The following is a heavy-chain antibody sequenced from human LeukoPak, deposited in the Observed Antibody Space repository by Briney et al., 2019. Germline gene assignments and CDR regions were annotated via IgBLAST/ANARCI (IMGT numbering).Heavy chain of an antibody. D-gene: IGHD3-22*01. Sequence: ASVKVSCKASGYTFTNYYMHWVRQAPGQGLEWMGGIIPIFGTANYAQKFQGRVTITADESTSTAYMELSSLRSEDTAVYYCARDNYYDSSGYYMSATFDIWGQGTMVTVSS. CDR1: GYTFTNYY. CDR3: ARDNYYDSSGYYMSATFDI. J-gene: IGHJ3*02. CDR2: IIPIFGTA. V-gene: IGHV1-69*13.